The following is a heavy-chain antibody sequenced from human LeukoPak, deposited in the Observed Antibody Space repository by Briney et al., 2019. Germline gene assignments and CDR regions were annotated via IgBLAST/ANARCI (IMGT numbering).Heavy chain of an antibody. V-gene: IGHV4-59*01. J-gene: IGHJ4*02. Sequence: SETLSLTCTVSGGSITNYYWSWIRQPPGKGLEWIGYIYYSGSTNYNPSLKSRVTISVDTSKNQFSLELSPVTAADTAVYYCARVYEDYDNGTYYTNLIFDCWGQGTLVTVSS. CDR1: GGSITNYY. CDR2: IYYSGST. CDR3: ARVYEDYDNGTYYTNLIFDC. D-gene: IGHD3-22*01.